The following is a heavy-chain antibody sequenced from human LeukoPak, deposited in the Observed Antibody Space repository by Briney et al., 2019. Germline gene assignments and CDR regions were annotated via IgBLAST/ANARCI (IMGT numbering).Heavy chain of an antibody. Sequence: SVKVSCKASGFTFTSSAMPWVRQARGQGLEWIGWIVVGSGNTKYAQKFQERVTISRDMSTSTAYMELSSLRSEDTAVYYCAASEAGTSGYWGQGTLVTVSS. CDR3: AASEAGTSGY. D-gene: IGHD6-19*01. CDR1: GFTFTSSA. J-gene: IGHJ4*02. V-gene: IGHV1-58*02. CDR2: IVVGSGNT.